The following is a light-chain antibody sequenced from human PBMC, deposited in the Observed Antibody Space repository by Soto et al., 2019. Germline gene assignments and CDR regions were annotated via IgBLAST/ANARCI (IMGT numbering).Light chain of an antibody. Sequence: QSVLTQPPSVSGSPGQSVTISCTGTSSDVGSYNRVSWYQQPPGTAPKLMIYEVSNRPSGVHDRFSGSKSGNTASLTISGLQAEDDADYYCSSYTSSITYVFGTGTKVTVL. CDR1: SSDVGSYNR. CDR2: EVS. J-gene: IGLJ1*01. CDR3: SSYTSSITYV. V-gene: IGLV2-18*02.